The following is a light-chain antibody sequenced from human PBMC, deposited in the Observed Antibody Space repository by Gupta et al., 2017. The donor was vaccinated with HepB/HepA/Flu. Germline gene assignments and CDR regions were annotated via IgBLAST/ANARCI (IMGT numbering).Light chain of an antibody. CDR1: SGHKHYA. CDR2: LNSDGSH. CDR3: QTGGTGIEV. J-gene: IGLJ2*01. Sequence: QLVVPPSPSASASLGASVTLTCTLSSGHKHYAIAWHQQQPEKGPRFLMRLNSDGSHKTGDGISDRFSGSSSAVEGNLTISSGEAADDDDYYWQTGGTGIEVFGGGTKLTVL. V-gene: IGLV4-69*01.